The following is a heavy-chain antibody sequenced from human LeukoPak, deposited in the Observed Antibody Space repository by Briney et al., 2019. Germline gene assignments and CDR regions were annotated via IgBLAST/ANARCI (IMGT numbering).Heavy chain of an antibody. Sequence: PGGSLRLSCAASGFSLRSYSMNWVRQAPGKGLEWVSYIGRTGAIFYADSVKGRFTISRDNGKNSLYLQLNSLKTEASAVYFCARGGGSAYHYNAFDIWGLGTMVTVSS. V-gene: IGHV3-48*01. D-gene: IGHD3-22*01. CDR1: GFSLRSYS. CDR3: ARGGGSAYHYNAFDI. CDR2: IGRTGAI. J-gene: IGHJ3*02.